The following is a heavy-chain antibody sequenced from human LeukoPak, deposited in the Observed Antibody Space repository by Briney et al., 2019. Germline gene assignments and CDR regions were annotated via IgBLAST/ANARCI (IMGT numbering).Heavy chain of an antibody. D-gene: IGHD2-21*02. J-gene: IGHJ4*02. V-gene: IGHV3-53*01. CDR3: ARLGPTYCGGDCYFGY. CDR1: GFTVSSNY. CDR2: IYSGGST. Sequence: PGGSLRLSCAASGFTVSSNYMSWVRQAPGKGLEWVSVIYSGGSTYYADSVKGRFTISRDNSKNTLYLQMNSLRAEDTAVYYCARLGPTYCGGDCYFGYWGQGTLVTVSS.